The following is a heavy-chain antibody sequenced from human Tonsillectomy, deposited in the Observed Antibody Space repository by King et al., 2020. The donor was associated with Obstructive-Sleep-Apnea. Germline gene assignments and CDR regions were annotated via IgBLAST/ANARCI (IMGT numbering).Heavy chain of an antibody. CDR1: GGSVSSGSYY. V-gene: IGHV4-61*01. J-gene: IGHJ6*02. Sequence: HVQLQESGPGMVKPSETLSLICTVSGGSVSSGSYYWSWIRQTPGEGLEWIGYIYYTGDTNYNPSLKSRVTISVDTSKNQFSLILSSVTAADTAVYYCTIDSVRYSGMDVWGQGTTVTVSS. CDR2: IYYTGDT. D-gene: IGHD2-15*01. CDR3: TIDSVRYSGMDV.